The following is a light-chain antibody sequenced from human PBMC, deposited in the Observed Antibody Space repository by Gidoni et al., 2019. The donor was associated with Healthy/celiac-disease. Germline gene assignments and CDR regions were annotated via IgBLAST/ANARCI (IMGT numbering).Light chain of an antibody. CDR1: QSVLYSSNNKNY. V-gene: IGKV4-1*01. CDR2: WAS. Sequence: DIVMTQAPDSLHVSLGERAPINCKSSQSVLYSSNNKNYLAWYQQKPGQPPKLLIYWASTRESGVPDRFSGSGSGTDFTLTISSLQAEDVAVYYCQQYYSTPYTFGQGTKLEIK. J-gene: IGKJ2*01. CDR3: QQYYSTPYT.